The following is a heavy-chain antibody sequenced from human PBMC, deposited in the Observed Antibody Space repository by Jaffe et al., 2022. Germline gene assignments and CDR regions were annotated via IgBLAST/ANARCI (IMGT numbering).Heavy chain of an antibody. CDR3: GSPGKRFDVDRVL. V-gene: IGHV7-4-1*02. D-gene: IGHD3-3*01. J-gene: IGHJ4*02. CDR2: INTHTGSP. CDR1: GSSFFSYS. Sequence: QGQLVQSGAELKMPGASVRVSCKASGSSFFSYSINWVRQAPGKGFESMGWINTHTGSPVYVQGFTGRFVFSLDTSVSTAYLEIRSLKTEDTAVYYCGSPGKRFDVDRVLWGQGTQVTVSS.